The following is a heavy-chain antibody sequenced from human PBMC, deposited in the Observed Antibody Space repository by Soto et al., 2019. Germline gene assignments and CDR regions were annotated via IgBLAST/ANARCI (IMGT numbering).Heavy chain of an antibody. J-gene: IGHJ6*03. CDR1: GFNFISYA. CDR2: ISSGSTTI. V-gene: IGHV3-48*01. Sequence: GGSLRLSCAASGFNFISYAMNWVRQAPGKGLEWVSYISSGSTTIYYAESVKGRFTISRDNAKESLFLQMNSLRAEDTAVYYCTVDYYYMDVWGKGTKVTVSS. CDR3: TVDYYYMDV. D-gene: IGHD4-4*01.